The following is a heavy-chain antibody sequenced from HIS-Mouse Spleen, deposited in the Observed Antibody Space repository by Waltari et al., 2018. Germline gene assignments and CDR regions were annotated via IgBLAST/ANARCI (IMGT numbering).Heavy chain of an antibody. CDR3: ARAGVSIAARKAFDI. CDR1: GFTFSSYS. V-gene: IGHV3-48*01. Sequence: EVQLVESGGGLVQPGGSLRLSCAASGFTFSSYSMNWVRQAPGKGLEWVSYISSSSSTRYYADSVKGRFTISRDNAKNSLYLQMNSLRAEDTAVYYCARAGVSIAARKAFDIWGQGTMVTVSS. J-gene: IGHJ3*02. D-gene: IGHD6-6*01. CDR2: ISSSSSTR.